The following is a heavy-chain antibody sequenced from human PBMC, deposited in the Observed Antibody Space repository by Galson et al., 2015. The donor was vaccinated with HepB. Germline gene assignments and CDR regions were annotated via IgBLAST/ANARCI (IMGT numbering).Heavy chain of an antibody. CDR3: TTVAAAYCGGDCYTYYPDY. J-gene: IGHJ4*02. CDR1: GFTFSSYG. Sequence: SLRLSCAASGFTFSSYGMHWVRQAPGKGLEWVGRIKSKSDGGTTDYAAPVKDRFTISRDDSQNTLYLQMNSLKTEDTAVYYCTTVAAAYCGGDCYTYYPDYWGQGTLVTVAP. D-gene: IGHD2-21*02. V-gene: IGHV3-15*01. CDR2: IKSKSDGGTT.